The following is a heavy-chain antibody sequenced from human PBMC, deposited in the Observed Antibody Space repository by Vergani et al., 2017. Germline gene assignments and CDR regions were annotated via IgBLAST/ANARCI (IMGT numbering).Heavy chain of an antibody. J-gene: IGHJ3*02. CDR1: GFTFSSYS. D-gene: IGHD3-22*01. V-gene: IGHV3-48*02. CDR2: ISSSSSTI. Sequence: EVQLVESGGGLVKPGGSLRLSCAASGFTFSSYSMNWVRQAPGKGLEWVSYISSSSSTIYYADSVKGRFTISRDNAKNSLYLQMNSLRDEDTAVYYCARDLPSGYYDSSGYLDAFDIWGQGTMVTVSS. CDR3: ARDLPSGYYDSSGYLDAFDI.